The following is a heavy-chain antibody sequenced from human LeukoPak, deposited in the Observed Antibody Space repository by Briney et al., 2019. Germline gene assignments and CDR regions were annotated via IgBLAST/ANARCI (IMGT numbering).Heavy chain of an antibody. Sequence: SETLSLTCTVSGGSISSYYWSWIRQPPGKGLEWIGYIYYSGSTNYNPSLKSRVTISVDTSKNQFSLKLSSVTAADTAVYYCARASGYSGYDRRFAFDIWGQGTMVTVSS. J-gene: IGHJ3*02. D-gene: IGHD5-12*01. CDR1: GGSISSYY. CDR2: IYYSGST. V-gene: IGHV4-59*12. CDR3: ARASGYSGYDRRFAFDI.